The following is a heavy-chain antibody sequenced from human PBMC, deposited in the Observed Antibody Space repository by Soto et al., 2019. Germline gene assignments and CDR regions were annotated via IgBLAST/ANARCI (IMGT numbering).Heavy chain of an antibody. D-gene: IGHD6-13*01. J-gene: IGHJ1*01. Sequence: RGESLKISCKGSGYSFTSYWISWVRQMPGKGLEWMGRIDPSDSYTNYSPSFQGHATISADKSISTAYLQWSSLKASDTAMYYCAIASIAAAGKYFQHWGQGTLVTVSS. CDR3: AIASIAAAGKYFQH. V-gene: IGHV5-10-1*01. CDR1: GYSFTSYW. CDR2: IDPSDSYT.